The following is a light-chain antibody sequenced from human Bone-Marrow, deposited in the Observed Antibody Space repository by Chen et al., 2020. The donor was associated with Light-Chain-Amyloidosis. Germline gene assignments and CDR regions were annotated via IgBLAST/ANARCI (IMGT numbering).Light chain of an antibody. CDR3: MQGTHWPMT. Sequence: DVVLTQSPLSLPVIPGQPASISCRSSESLLYRDGDTYLSWFHQRPGQSPRRLIYGVSKRDSGVPDRFSGSGSGALVTLKISRVQADDVGVYYCMQGTHWPMTFGPGTRLEIK. J-gene: IGKJ5*01. CDR2: GVS. CDR1: ESLLYRDGDTY. V-gene: IGKV2-30*01.